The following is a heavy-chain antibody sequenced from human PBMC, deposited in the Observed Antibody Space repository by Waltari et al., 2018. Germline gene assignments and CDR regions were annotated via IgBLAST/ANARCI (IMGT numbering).Heavy chain of an antibody. CDR1: GYPFTAYY. J-gene: IGHJ3*02. CDR2: LNPDMGTT. CDR3: ARNSLSVAFDI. V-gene: IGHV1-2*02. D-gene: IGHD2-15*01. Sequence: QVLLEQSGAEVKRPGASVKVSCKASGYPFTAYYIHWGRQAPGQGLEWVGGLNPDMGTTNYARKFQGRVTMTSDSSISTAYLEVNRLNSDDTAIYYCARNSLSVAFDIWGQGTLVTVSS.